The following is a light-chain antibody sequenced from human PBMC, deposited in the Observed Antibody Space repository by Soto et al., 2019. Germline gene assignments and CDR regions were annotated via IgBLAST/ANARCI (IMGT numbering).Light chain of an antibody. CDR2: AAS. CDR1: QGISSY. J-gene: IGKJ4*01. Sequence: IQLTQSPSSLSASVGDRVTITCRASQGISSYLAWYQQKPGKAPKLLIYAASTLQSGVPSRFSGSGSGTDFALPISSLLPEDFATYYCQQPLTFGGGTKVEIK. CDR3: QQPLT. V-gene: IGKV1-9*01.